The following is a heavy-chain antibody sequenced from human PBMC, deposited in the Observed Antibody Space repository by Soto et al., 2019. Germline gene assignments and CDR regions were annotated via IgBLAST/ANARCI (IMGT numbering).Heavy chain of an antibody. CDR1: GFTFDDYA. CDR3: AKDKEGRAVAGTGY. Sequence: HPGGSLRLSCAASGFTFDDYAMHWVRQAPGKGLEWVSGISWNSGSIGYADSVKGRFTISRDNAKNSLYLQMNSLRAEDTALYYCAKDKEGRAVAGTGYWGQGTLVTVSS. D-gene: IGHD6-19*01. V-gene: IGHV3-9*01. J-gene: IGHJ4*02. CDR2: ISWNSGSI.